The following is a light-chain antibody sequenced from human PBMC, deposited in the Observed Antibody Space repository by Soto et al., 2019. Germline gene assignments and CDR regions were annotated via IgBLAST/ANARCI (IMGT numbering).Light chain of an antibody. V-gene: IGLV2-14*01. Sequence: QSALTQPASVSGSLGQSITISCTGTISDIGSYHYVSWYQHHPGKAPKLIIYEVSNRPSGVSNRFSGSRSGNTASLTISGLQSEAEAVYYCSSYTSSSTLVFGGEPKLT. CDR2: EVS. CDR3: SSYTSSSTLV. J-gene: IGLJ2*01. CDR1: ISDIGSYHY.